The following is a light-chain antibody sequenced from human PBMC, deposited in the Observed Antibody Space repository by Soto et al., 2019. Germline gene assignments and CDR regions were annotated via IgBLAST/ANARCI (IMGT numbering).Light chain of an antibody. CDR3: CSNADGSTYV. CDR2: EAT. V-gene: IGLV2-23*01. Sequence: QSVLTQPASVSGSPGQSITISCTGTSSDVGSHKLVSWYQQYPGKAPELIIFEATKRPSGVPNRFSGSKSGSTASLTISGLQAEDEADYYCCSNADGSTYVFGTGTKPPS. J-gene: IGLJ1*01. CDR1: SSDVGSHKL.